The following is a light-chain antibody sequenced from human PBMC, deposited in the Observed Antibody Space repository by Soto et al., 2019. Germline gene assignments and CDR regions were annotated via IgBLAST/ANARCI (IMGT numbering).Light chain of an antibody. J-gene: IGKJ1*01. CDR3: QQYGNSTWT. V-gene: IGKV3-20*01. CDR1: QRFGRRN. CDR2: STS. Sequence: EIVLTQSPGTLSLSPGERCTLSCRASQRFGRRNLAWYQQKPGQAPRVXIYSTSSRATGIPDRFSCSGAGPECTLTISRLEPEDFEVDYCQQYGNSTWTFGQGTKVDIK.